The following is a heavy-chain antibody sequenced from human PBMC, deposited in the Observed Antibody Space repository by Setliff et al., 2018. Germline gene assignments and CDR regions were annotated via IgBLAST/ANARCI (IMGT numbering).Heavy chain of an antibody. CDR1: GFTFSNHW. D-gene: IGHD2-21*02. J-gene: IGHJ6*03. CDR3: ARDLTIDDCGGDCHLPFYYYYLDV. V-gene: IGHV3-7*01. Sequence: PGGSLRLSCAVSGFTFSNHWMTWVRQAPGKGLEWVANINPDGSERYSVDSVRGRFTISRDNAKTSLYLQIDSLRDDDTAVYYCARDLTIDDCGGDCHLPFYYYYLDVWGKGTTVTVSS. CDR2: INPDGSER.